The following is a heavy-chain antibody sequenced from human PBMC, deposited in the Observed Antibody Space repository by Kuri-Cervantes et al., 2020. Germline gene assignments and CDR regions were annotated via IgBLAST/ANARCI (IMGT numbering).Heavy chain of an antibody. CDR1: EFIPNSDW. Sequence: GESLKISCAASEFIPNSDWMHWVRQAPGKGLEWVAVISYDGSNKYYADSVKGRFTISRDNSKNTLYLQMNSLRAEDTAVYYCARAHFRGSAFDIWGQGTMVTVSS. CDR3: ARAHFRGSAFDI. CDR2: ISYDGSNK. J-gene: IGHJ3*02. V-gene: IGHV3-30-3*01. D-gene: IGHD3-10*01.